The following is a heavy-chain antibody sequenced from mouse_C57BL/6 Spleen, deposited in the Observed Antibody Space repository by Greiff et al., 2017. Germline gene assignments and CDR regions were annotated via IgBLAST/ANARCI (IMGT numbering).Heavy chain of an antibody. J-gene: IGHJ2*01. V-gene: IGHV1-69*01. CDR2: IDPSDSYT. CDR3: ARRGY. Sequence: QVQLQQPGAELVMPGASVKLSCKASGYTFTSYWMHWVKQRPGQGLEWIGEIDPSDSYTNYNQKFKGKSTLTVDKSASTAYMQLSSLTAEDSAAYYGARRGYWGQGTTLTVSS. CDR1: GYTFTSYW.